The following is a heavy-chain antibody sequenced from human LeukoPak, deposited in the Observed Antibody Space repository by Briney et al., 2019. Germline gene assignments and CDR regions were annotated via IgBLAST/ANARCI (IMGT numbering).Heavy chain of an antibody. V-gene: IGHV3-23*01. Sequence: GGSLRLSCEASGFTFNSYAMRWVRQAPGKGLERVSSISGSGGSTYYADSVKGRFTISRDNSKNTLYLQMNSLRAGDTAVYYCAKVVRVGAIDYWGQGTLVTVSS. CDR2: ISGSGGST. CDR3: AKVVRVGAIDY. J-gene: IGHJ4*02. CDR1: GFTFNSYA. D-gene: IGHD1-26*01.